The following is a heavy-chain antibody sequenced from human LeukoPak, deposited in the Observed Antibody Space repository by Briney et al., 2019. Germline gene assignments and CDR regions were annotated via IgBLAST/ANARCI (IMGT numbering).Heavy chain of an antibody. CDR3: AREGGHCSGGSCYFDY. Sequence: GASVKVSCKASGGTFSSYAISWVRQAPGQGLEWMGGIIPIFGIANYAQKFQGRVTITADKSTSTAYMELSSLRSEDTAVYYCAREGGHCSGGSCYFDYWGQGTLVTVSS. CDR1: GGTFSSYA. V-gene: IGHV1-69*17. J-gene: IGHJ4*02. CDR2: IIPIFGIA. D-gene: IGHD2-15*01.